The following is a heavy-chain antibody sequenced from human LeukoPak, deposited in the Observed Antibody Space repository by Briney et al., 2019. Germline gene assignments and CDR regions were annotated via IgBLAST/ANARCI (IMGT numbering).Heavy chain of an antibody. J-gene: IGHJ4*02. CDR2: IYSGGTT. D-gene: IGHD2-15*01. CDR1: GFTVSTSY. CDR3: AIEGGGTWEVSFNY. Sequence: PGDSLRLSCAVSGFTVSTSYMSWVRQAPGKGREWVAVIYSGGTTLCADSVKGRFTISRDTSKNTIYLQMNSLRAEDTAVYYCAIEGGGTWEVSFNYWGQGTLVTGFS. V-gene: IGHV3-66*01.